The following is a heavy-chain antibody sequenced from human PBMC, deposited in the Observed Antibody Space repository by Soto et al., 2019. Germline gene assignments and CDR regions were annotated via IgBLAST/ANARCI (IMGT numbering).Heavy chain of an antibody. CDR2: ISASGGTT. V-gene: IGHV3-23*01. CDR3: AKDQSSGVRYSASWYDS. J-gene: IGHJ5*01. CDR1: GFTFSNYA. Sequence: PGGSLRLSCAASGFTFSNYAMTWVRQAPGKGLEWVSGISASGGTTYYADSVKGRFTLSRDNSKNTQYLQMNSLRAEDTAIYYWAKDQSSGVRYSASWYDSWGQGTLVTVSS. D-gene: IGHD5-12*01.